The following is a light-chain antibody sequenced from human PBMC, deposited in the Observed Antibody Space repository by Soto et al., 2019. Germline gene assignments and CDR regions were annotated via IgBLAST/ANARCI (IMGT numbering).Light chain of an antibody. Sequence: EIVMTQSPATLSVSPGERATLSCRASQSVSDRLAWYQQKPGQAPRLLIYDASTRATGIPARFSGSGSGTDFTLTISSLQSEDFAVYYCQHYDNWPPWTFGQGTKVDIK. CDR1: QSVSDR. J-gene: IGKJ1*01. V-gene: IGKV3-15*01. CDR3: QHYDNWPPWT. CDR2: DAS.